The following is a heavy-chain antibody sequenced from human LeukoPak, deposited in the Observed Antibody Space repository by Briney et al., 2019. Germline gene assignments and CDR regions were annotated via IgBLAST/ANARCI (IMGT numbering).Heavy chain of an antibody. CDR3: AKGPRYQLPSGGYYFDY. V-gene: IGHV3-30*02. D-gene: IGHD2-2*01. CDR2: IRYDGSNK. J-gene: IGHJ4*02. Sequence: PGGSLRLSCAASGFTFSSYGMHWVRQAPGKGLEWVEFIRYDGSNKYYADSVKGRFTISRDNSKNTLYLQMNSLRAEDTAVYYCAKGPRYQLPSGGYYFDYWGQGTLVTVSS. CDR1: GFTFSSYG.